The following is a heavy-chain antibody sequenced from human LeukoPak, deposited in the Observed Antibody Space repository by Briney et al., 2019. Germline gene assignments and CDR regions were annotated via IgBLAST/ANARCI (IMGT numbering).Heavy chain of an antibody. Sequence: SETLSLTCTVSGGSISSSSYYWGWIRQPPGKGLEWIGSIYYSGGTYYNPSLKSRVTISVDTSKNQFSLKLSSVTAADTAVYYCATIYGMDVWGQGTTVTVSS. CDR1: GGSISSSSYY. CDR3: ATIYGMDV. J-gene: IGHJ6*02. V-gene: IGHV4-39*01. CDR2: IYYSGGT.